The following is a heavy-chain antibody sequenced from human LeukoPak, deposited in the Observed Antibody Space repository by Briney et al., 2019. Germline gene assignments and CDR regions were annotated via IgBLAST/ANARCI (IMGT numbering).Heavy chain of an antibody. V-gene: IGHV3-11*01. CDR3: ARRRDFIDY. Sequence: GGSLRLSCAASGFTLSDYYMSWIRQAPGKGLEWVSYSSSSGTTIYYADSVKGRFAISRDNAKNSLYLQMNSLRAEDTAVYYCARRRDFIDYWGQGTLVTVSS. J-gene: IGHJ4*02. CDR1: GFTLSDYY. D-gene: IGHD3/OR15-3a*01. CDR2: SSSSGTTI.